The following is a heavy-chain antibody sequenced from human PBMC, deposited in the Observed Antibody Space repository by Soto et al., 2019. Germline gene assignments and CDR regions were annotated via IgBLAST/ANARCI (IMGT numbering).Heavy chain of an antibody. CDR2: ISYDGSNK. V-gene: IGHV3-30*18. CDR1: GFTFSSYG. J-gene: IGHJ2*01. D-gene: IGHD2-15*01. Sequence: QVQLVESGGGVVQPGRSLRLSCAASGFTFSSYGMHWVRQAPGKGLEGVAVISYDGSNKYYADSVKGRFTISRDNSKNTLYLQMNSLRAEDTAVYYCAKDAPVVAADWYFDLWGRGTLVTVSS. CDR3: AKDAPVVAADWYFDL.